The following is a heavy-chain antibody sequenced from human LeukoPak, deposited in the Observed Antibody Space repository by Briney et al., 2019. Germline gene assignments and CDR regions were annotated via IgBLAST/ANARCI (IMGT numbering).Heavy chain of an antibody. CDR1: GYSISSGYY. Sequence: PSETLSLTCTVSGYSISSGYYWGWIRQPPGKGLEWIGSIYHSGSTYYNPSLKSRVTISVDTSKNQFSLRLSSVTAADTAMYYCARDPVAGRYYYGMDVWGQGTTVTVSS. D-gene: IGHD6-19*01. CDR3: ARDPVAGRYYYGMDV. V-gene: IGHV4-38-2*02. J-gene: IGHJ6*02. CDR2: IYHSGST.